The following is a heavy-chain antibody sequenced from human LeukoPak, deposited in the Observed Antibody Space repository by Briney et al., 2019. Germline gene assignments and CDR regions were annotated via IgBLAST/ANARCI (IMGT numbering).Heavy chain of an antibody. CDR1: GYTFTSYY. J-gene: IGHJ4*02. CDR3: ARDGELRWGRNYGDPNIDY. CDR2: INPSGGTT. V-gene: IGHV1-46*01. D-gene: IGHD4-17*01. Sequence: GASVKVSCKASGYTFTSYYMHWVRQAPGQGLEWMGIINPSGGTTSYAQKFQGRVTMTRDTSISTAYMELSRLRSDDTAVYYCARDGELRWGRNYGDPNIDYWGQGTLVTVSS.